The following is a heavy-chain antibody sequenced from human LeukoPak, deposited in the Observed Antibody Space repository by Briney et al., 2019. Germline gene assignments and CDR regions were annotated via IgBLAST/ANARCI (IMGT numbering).Heavy chain of an antibody. D-gene: IGHD6-13*01. J-gene: IGHJ6*03. V-gene: IGHV1-46*01. CDR2: INPSGGST. CDR1: GYTFTSYY. CDR3: ARVGIAAAGPSYYYYYMDV. Sequence: ASVKVSCKASGYTFTSYYMHWVRQAPGQWLEWMGIINPSGGSTSYAQKFQGRVTMTRDTSTSTVYMELSSLRSEDTAVYYCARVGIAAAGPSYYYYYMDVWGKGTTVTVSS.